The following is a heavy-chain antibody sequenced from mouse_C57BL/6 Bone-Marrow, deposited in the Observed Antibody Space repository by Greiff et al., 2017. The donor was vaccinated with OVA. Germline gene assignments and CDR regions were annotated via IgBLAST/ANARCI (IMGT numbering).Heavy chain of an antibody. V-gene: IGHV1-62-2*01. J-gene: IGHJ4*01. CDR3: ARHPYSSGYGYAMDY. CDR1: GYTFTEYT. D-gene: IGHD3-2*02. Sequence: VKLVESGAELVKPGASVKLSCKASGYTFTEYTIHWVKQRSGQGLEWIGWFYPASGSIKYNEKFKDKATLTADKSSSTVYMELSRLTSEDSAVYFCARHPYSSGYGYAMDYWGQGTSVTVSS. CDR2: FYPASGSI.